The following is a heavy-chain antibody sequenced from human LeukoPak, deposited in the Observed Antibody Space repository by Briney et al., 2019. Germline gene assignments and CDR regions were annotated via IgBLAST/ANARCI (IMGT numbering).Heavy chain of an antibody. CDR1: GFTFSSYW. Sequence: GGSLRLSCAASGFTFSSYWMSWVRQAPGKGLEWVGRIRNKANSYSTEYAASVKGRFTISRDDSKNSVYLQMNSLKTEDTAVYYCARSGFDGYSYGDDAFDIWGQGTMVTVSS. CDR3: ARSGFDGYSYGDDAFDI. CDR2: IRNKANSYST. D-gene: IGHD5-18*01. J-gene: IGHJ3*02. V-gene: IGHV3-72*01.